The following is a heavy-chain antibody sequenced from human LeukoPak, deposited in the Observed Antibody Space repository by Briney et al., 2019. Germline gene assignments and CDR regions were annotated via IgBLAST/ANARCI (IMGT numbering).Heavy chain of an antibody. Sequence: SETLSLTCTVSGGSISSCYWSWIRQPPGKGLEWIGYIYYSGSTNYNPSLKSRVTISVDTSKNQFSLKLSSVTAADTAVYYCAGGSSGYYSAHHYFDYWGQGTLVTVSS. CDR3: AGGSSGYYSAHHYFDY. D-gene: IGHD3-22*01. V-gene: IGHV4-59*01. J-gene: IGHJ4*02. CDR1: GGSISSCY. CDR2: IYYSGST.